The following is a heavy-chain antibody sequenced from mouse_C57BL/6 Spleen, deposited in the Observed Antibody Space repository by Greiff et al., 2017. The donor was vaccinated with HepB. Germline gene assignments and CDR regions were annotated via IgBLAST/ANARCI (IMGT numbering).Heavy chain of an antibody. CDR2: INYDGSST. V-gene: IGHV5-16*01. CDR3: AKAYSNYVGYFDY. J-gene: IGHJ2*01. D-gene: IGHD2-5*01. Sequence: EVQLVESEGGLVQPGSSMKLSCTASGFTFSDYYMAWVRQVPEKGLEWVANINYDGSSTYYLDSLKSRFIISRDNAKNILYLQMSSLKSEDTATYYCAKAYSNYVGYFDYWGQGTTLTVSS. CDR1: GFTFSDYY.